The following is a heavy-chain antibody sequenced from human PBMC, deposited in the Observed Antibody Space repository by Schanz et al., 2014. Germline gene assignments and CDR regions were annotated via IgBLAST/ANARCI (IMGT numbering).Heavy chain of an antibody. CDR1: GYTFTDYY. V-gene: IGHV1-2*02. D-gene: IGHD3-10*01. Sequence: QVQLVQSGAEVKKPGASVKVSCKASGYTFTDYYIHWVRQAPGQGLEWMGWISANNGGTNYAQKFQGRVTMTRDTSISTAYMELSRLKSDDTAVYYCARALFGSGHGDVWGQGTTVTVSS. CDR3: ARALFGSGHGDV. CDR2: ISANNGGT. J-gene: IGHJ6*02.